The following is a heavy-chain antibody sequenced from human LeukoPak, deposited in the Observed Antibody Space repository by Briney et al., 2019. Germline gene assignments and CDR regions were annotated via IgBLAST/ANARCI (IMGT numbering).Heavy chain of an antibody. D-gene: IGHD6-13*01. J-gene: IGHJ6*02. CDR3: ARAVAAAGYRFFYYGMDV. CDR1: GGSISSYY. Sequence: PSETLSLTCTVSGGSISSYYWSWIRQPAGKGLEWIGRIYTSGSTNYNPSLKSRVTMSVDTSKNQFSLKLSSVTAADTAVYYCARAVAAAGYRFFYYGMDVWGQGTTVTVSS. CDR2: IYTSGST. V-gene: IGHV4-4*07.